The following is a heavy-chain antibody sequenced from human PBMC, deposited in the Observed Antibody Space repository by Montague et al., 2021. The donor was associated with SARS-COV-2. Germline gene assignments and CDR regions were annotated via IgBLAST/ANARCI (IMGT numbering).Heavy chain of an antibody. CDR2: VHYSGRP. Sequence: SETLSLTCTVSGDSISSSSYNWGWIRQPPGKGLEWIGSVHYSGRPYYNPSLKSRVTIYVDTSKNQLSLKLSSVTAADTAVYYCTRHVHISCPDHYPGIDXWGQGTPVTVSS. D-gene: IGHD2-15*01. J-gene: IGHJ4*02. V-gene: IGHV4-39*01. CDR1: GDSISSSSYN. CDR3: TRHVHISCPDHYPGIDX.